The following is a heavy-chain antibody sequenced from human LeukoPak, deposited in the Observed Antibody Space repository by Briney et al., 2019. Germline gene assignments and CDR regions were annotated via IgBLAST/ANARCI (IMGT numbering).Heavy chain of an antibody. CDR1: GFTFNNFA. CDR3: SKDKIGQGQRYFDY. J-gene: IGHJ4*02. D-gene: IGHD6-25*01. V-gene: IGHV3-9*01. Sequence: GGSLRLSCAAPGFTFNNFAMHWVRHVPGKGLEWVSGIKLNSGIFAYADSVKGRFTISRDNAKNSLYMQMNRLRPEDTALYYFSKDKIGQGQRYFDYWGQGTLVTVSS. CDR2: IKLNSGIF.